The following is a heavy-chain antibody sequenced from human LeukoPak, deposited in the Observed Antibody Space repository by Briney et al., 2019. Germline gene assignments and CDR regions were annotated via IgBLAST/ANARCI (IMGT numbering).Heavy chain of an antibody. CDR2: ISFSGST. J-gene: IGHJ5*02. V-gene: IGHV4-59*01. CDR3: ARGDCGGDCYRDMANWFDP. CDR1: GGSISRYY. Sequence: SETLSLTCTVSGGSISRYYWSWIRQPPGKGPEWIGYISFSGSTNYNPSLKSRVTISEDTPRNHLSLKLTSVTAADTAVHYCARGDCGGDCYRDMANWFDPWGQGTLVTVSS. D-gene: IGHD2-21*02.